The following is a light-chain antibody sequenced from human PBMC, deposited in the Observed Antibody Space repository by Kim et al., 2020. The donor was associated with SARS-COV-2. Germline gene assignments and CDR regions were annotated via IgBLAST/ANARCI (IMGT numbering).Light chain of an antibody. J-gene: IGLJ3*02. CDR3: QAWDSSTWV. Sequence: SYELTQPPSVSVSPGQTASITCSGDKLGDKYACWYQQKPGQSPVLVIYQESKRPSGIPERFSGSNSGNTATLTISGTQAMDEADYYCQAWDSSTWVFGGG. CDR1: KLGDKY. V-gene: IGLV3-1*01. CDR2: QES.